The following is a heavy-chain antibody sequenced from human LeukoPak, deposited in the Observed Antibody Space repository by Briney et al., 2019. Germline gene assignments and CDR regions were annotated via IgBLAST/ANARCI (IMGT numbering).Heavy chain of an antibody. CDR2: IYYSGST. D-gene: IGHD6-13*01. J-gene: IGHJ4*02. CDR1: GGSISSYY. V-gene: IGHV4-59*08. Sequence: SETLSLTCTVSGGSISSYYWSWIRRPPGKGLEWIGYIYYSGSTNYNPSLKSRVTISVDTSKNQFSLKLSSVTAADTAVYYCARLWVAAAGTRYFDYWGQGTLVTVSS. CDR3: ARLWVAAAGTRYFDY.